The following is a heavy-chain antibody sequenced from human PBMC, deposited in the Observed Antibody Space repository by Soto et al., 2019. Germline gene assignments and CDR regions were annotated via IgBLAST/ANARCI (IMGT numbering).Heavy chain of an antibody. J-gene: IGHJ4*02. CDR1: GLTFSDHY. V-gene: IGHV3-72*01. D-gene: IGHD1-26*01. CDR2: IGNKANSYIT. Sequence: EVQLVESGGGLVQPGGSLRLSCAASGLTFSDHYMDWVRQAPGKGLEWVCRIGNKANSYITECAASLKGRFGISRDDSKNSLYLQMNSLKTEDTAVYYCARDGSGGAGGWFLDNWGQGTLVTVSS. CDR3: ARDGSGGAGGWFLDN.